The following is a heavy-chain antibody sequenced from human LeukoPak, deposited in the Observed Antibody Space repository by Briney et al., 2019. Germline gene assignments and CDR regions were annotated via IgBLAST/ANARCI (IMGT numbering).Heavy chain of an antibody. D-gene: IGHD3-10*01. Sequence: PGGSLRLSCAASGFTFSSYSMNWVRQAPGKGLEWVSSISSSSLYIYYAGSVKGRFTISRDNAKKSLYLQMNSLRAEDTAVYYCARENYYDSGSYSYWYFDLWGRGTLVTVSS. V-gene: IGHV3-21*01. J-gene: IGHJ2*01. CDR3: ARENYYDSGSYSYWYFDL. CDR1: GFTFSSYS. CDR2: ISSSSLYI.